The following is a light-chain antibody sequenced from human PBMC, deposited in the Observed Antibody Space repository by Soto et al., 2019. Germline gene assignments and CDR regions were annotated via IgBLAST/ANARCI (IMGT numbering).Light chain of an antibody. CDR2: GAS. J-gene: IGKJ4*01. V-gene: IGKV3-15*01. CDR3: QQYDQWPPLT. Sequence: EIVMTQSPATLSVSPGERATLSCRASQSVNKNLAWYQQKPGQSPRLVMYGASTRATGIPTRFSGSGSGSGTEFTLTISSLQSEDFAVYYCQQYDQWPPLTFGGGTKVEIK. CDR1: QSVNKN.